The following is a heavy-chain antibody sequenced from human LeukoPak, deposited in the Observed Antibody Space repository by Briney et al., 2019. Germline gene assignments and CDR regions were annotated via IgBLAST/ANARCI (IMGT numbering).Heavy chain of an antibody. Sequence: SQTLSLTCTVSGGSISSGGYYWSWIRQHPGKGLEWIGYIYYSGSTYYNPSLKSRVTVSVDTSKNQFSLKLSSVTAADTAVYYCARGGGLLWARPFDYWGQGTLVTVSS. D-gene: IGHD3-10*01. CDR1: GGSISSGGYY. V-gene: IGHV4-31*03. J-gene: IGHJ4*02. CDR3: ARGGGLLWARPFDY. CDR2: IYYSGST.